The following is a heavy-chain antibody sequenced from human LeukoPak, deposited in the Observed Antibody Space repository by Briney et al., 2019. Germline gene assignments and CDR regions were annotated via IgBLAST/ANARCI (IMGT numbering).Heavy chain of an antibody. J-gene: IGHJ4*02. CDR1: GFTFSNYA. CDR2: ISGSGTGT. V-gene: IGHV3-23*01. CDR3: AXXXPSQRGXGXYGXX. D-gene: IGHD3-10*01. Sequence: PGGSLRLSCAASGFTFSNYALSWVRQAPGKGLEWVSAISGSGTGTYYADSVKGRFTISRDNSKNTVYLQMKSLRVEDMALYYRAXXXPSQRGXGXYGXXWGQGXLVXVSS.